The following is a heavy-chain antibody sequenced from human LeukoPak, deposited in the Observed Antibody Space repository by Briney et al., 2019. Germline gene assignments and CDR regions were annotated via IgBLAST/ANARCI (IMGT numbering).Heavy chain of an antibody. CDR3: AKDRRALAGDSYYMDV. CDR2: IWYDGTVK. D-gene: IGHD6-19*01. V-gene: IGHV3-30*02. CDR1: GIVFSSYG. Sequence: GGSLRLSCAASGIVFSSYGMHWVRQAPGKGLEWVAVIWYDGTVKYYADSVKGRFTISRDNSKNTLYLQMDSLRGDDTALYYCAKDRRALAGDSYYMDVWGNGTTVTVSS. J-gene: IGHJ6*03.